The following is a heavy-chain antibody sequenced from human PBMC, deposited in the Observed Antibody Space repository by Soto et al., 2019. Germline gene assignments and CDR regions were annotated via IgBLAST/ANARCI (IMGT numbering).Heavy chain of an antibody. V-gene: IGHV4-39*01. CDR2: TSYSGST. Sequence: QLQLQESGPGLVKPSETLPLTCTVSGGSISSSSDFWGWIRQPPGKGLEWIGSTSYSGSTYENPPRKGRVPISVDTSRNQCSLKLSSVSAADTAVYYCARHTRYCSGGSCRLYYFDYWGQGTLVTVSS. D-gene: IGHD2-15*01. J-gene: IGHJ4*02. CDR1: GGSISSSSDF. CDR3: ARHTRYCSGGSCRLYYFDY.